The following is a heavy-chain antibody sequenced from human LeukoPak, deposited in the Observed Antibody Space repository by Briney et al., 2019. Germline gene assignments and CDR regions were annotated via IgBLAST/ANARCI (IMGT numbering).Heavy chain of an antibody. CDR2: INPGDSDT. D-gene: IGHD2-15*01. CDR1: GYTFINYW. V-gene: IGHV5-51*01. J-gene: IGHJ6*02. Sequence: PGESLTISCAGSGYTFINYWIGWVRQMPGKGLEWMGIINPGDSDTRYSPSFQGQVTISADKSLSTAFLQWSSLKASDTAMYYCATSRSGGYSYGMDVCGQGNTVTVSS. CDR3: ATSRSGGYSYGMDV.